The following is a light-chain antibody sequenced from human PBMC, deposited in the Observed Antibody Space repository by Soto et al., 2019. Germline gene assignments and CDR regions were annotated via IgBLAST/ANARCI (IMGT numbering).Light chain of an antibody. V-gene: IGKV3-15*01. Sequence: EIVMTQSPATLSVSPGGRATLSCRASQSVSSYLAWYQQRPGQPPRFLIYRASTRATGIPARFSGSGSGTEFSLTISSLQSEDFAVYYCQQYNTWPPRYTFGQGTKLEI. CDR3: QQYNTWPPRYT. J-gene: IGKJ2*01. CDR1: QSVSSY. CDR2: RAS.